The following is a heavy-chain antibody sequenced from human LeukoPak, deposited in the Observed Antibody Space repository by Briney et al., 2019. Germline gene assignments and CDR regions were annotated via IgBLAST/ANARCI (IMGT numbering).Heavy chain of an antibody. CDR2: IIPLFGTS. Sequence: GASVKVSCKASGGTFSSYDISWVRQAPGQGLEWMGGIIPLFGTSSYDQKFQGRVTITTDESTSTAYMELRSLRSEDTAVYYCARDTGITMPMDVWGKGTTVTVSS. J-gene: IGHJ6*03. V-gene: IGHV1-69*05. CDR3: ARDTGITMPMDV. D-gene: IGHD3-10*01. CDR1: GGTFSSYD.